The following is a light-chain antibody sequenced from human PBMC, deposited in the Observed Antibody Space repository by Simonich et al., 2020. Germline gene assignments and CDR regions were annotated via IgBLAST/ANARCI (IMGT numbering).Light chain of an antibody. CDR1: QSVLYSSNNKNY. V-gene: IGKV4-1*01. CDR3: QQYYSTPYT. CDR2: CAS. Sequence: DIVMTQSPDSLAVSLGERATINCKSSQSVLYSSNNKNYLAWYQQKPGQPPKLLIYCASTRESGVPDRFSGSGSGTDFTLTISSLQAEDFAVYYCQQYYSTPYTFGQGTKLEIK. J-gene: IGKJ2*01.